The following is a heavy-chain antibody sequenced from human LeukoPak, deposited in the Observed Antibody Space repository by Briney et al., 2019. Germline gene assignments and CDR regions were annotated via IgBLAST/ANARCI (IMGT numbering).Heavy chain of an antibody. Sequence: PSETLSLTCTVSGGSISCGGYYWSWIRQHPGKGLEWIGYIYYSGSTYYNPSLKSRVTISVDTSKNQFSPKLSSVTAADTAVYYCARLNYYGSGSYYYNWFDPWGQGTLVTVSS. D-gene: IGHD3-10*01. CDR1: GGSISCGGYY. CDR3: ARLNYYGSGSYYYNWFDP. CDR2: IYYSGST. V-gene: IGHV4-31*03. J-gene: IGHJ5*02.